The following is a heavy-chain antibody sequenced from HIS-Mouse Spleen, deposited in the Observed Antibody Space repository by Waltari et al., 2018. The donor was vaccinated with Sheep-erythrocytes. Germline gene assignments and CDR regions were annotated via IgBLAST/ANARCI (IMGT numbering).Heavy chain of an antibody. V-gene: IGHV3-30*18. CDR1: GFTFSSYG. CDR3: AKDRRGFWDY. Sequence: QVQLVESGGGVVQPGRSLRLSCAASGFTFSSYGMHWVRQAPGKGLEWVAVISYDGSNKYYADSVKGRFTISRDNSKNTLYLQMNSLGAEDTAVYYCAKDRRGFWDYWGQGTLVTVSS. J-gene: IGHJ4*02. CDR2: ISYDGSNK. D-gene: IGHD3-10*01.